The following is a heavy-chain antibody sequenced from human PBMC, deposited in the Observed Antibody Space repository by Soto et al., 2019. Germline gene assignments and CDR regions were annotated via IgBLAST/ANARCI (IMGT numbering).Heavy chain of an antibody. J-gene: IGHJ4*02. D-gene: IGHD3-22*01. CDR1: GGTFSSYA. CDR2: IIPIFGTA. V-gene: IGHV1-69*13. CDR3: ARTRKYYYDSSGYYLYY. Sequence: SVKVSCKASGGTFSSYAISWVRQAPGQGLEWMGGIIPIFGTANYAQKFQGRVTITADESTSTAYMELSSLRSEDTAVYYCARTRKYYYDSSGYYLYYWGQGTRVTVSS.